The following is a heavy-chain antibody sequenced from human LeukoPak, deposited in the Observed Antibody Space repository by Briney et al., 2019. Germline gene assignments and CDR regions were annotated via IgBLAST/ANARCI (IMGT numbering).Heavy chain of an antibody. CDR1: GFTFSSYD. V-gene: IGHV3-13*01. D-gene: IGHD3-22*01. Sequence: GGSLRLSCAASGFTFSSYDMHWVRQATGKGLEWVSAIGTAGDTYYPGSMKGRFTISRENAKNSLYLQMNSLRAGDTAVYYCARGTYSYDSSGYPNFDYWGQGTLVTVSS. CDR3: ARGTYSYDSSGYPNFDY. CDR2: IGTAGDT. J-gene: IGHJ4*02.